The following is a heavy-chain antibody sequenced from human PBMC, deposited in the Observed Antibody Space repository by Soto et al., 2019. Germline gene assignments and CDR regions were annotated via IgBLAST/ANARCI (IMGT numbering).Heavy chain of an antibody. CDR1: GGTFSSYA. CDR3: ARGGFHFDSSGYPGH. Sequence: ASVKVSCKASGGTFSSYAISWVRQAPGQGLEWMGGIIPIFGTANYAQKFQGRVTITADESTSTAYMELSSLRSEDTALYYCARGGFHFDSSGYPGHWGQGTQVTVSS. D-gene: IGHD3-22*01. J-gene: IGHJ4*02. V-gene: IGHV1-69*13. CDR2: IIPIFGTA.